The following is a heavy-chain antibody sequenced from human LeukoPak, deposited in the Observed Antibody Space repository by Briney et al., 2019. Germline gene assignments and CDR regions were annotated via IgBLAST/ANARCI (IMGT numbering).Heavy chain of an antibody. V-gene: IGHV3-33*01. D-gene: IGHD4-17*01. J-gene: IGHJ4*02. CDR2: IWYDGSNK. Sequence: GGSLRLSCAASGFTFSSYGMHWVRQAPGKGLEWVAVIWYDGSNKYYADSVKGRFTISRDNSKNTLYLQMNSLRAEDTAVYYCATTVTTGDFDYWGQGALVTVSS. CDR3: ATTVTTGDFDY. CDR1: GFTFSSYG.